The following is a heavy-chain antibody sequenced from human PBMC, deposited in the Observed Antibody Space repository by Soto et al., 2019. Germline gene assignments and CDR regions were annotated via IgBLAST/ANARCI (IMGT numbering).Heavy chain of an antibody. J-gene: IGHJ4*02. D-gene: IGHD4-17*01. V-gene: IGHV4-39*01. CDR1: GGSISSSSYY. CDR3: ASLYGDYASY. Sequence: SETLSLTCTVSGGSISSSSYYWGWIRQPPGKGLEWIGSIYYSGSTYYNPSLKSRVTISVDTSKNQFSLKLSSVTAADTAVYYCASLYGDYASYWGQGTLVTVSS. CDR2: IYYSGST.